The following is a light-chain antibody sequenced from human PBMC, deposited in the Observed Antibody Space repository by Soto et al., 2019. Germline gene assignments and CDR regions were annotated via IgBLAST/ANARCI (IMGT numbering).Light chain of an antibody. CDR2: GNS. Sequence: QSVLTQPPSVSGAPGQRVTISCTGSSSNIGAGYDVHWYQQLPGTAPKLLIYGNSNRPSGVPDLFSGSKSGTSASLAITGLQAEDDADYYCQSYDSSMSGVFGGGTKLTVL. CDR3: QSYDSSMSGV. CDR1: SSNIGAGYD. J-gene: IGLJ3*02. V-gene: IGLV1-40*01.